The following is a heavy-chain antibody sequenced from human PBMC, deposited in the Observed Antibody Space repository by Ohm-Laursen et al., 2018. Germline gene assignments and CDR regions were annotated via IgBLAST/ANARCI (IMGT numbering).Heavy chain of an antibody. D-gene: IGHD6-19*01. V-gene: IGHV3-21*01. Sequence: GSLRLSCAASGFTFSSYTMSWVRQAPGKGLQWVSTIIRTGSTKYYVDSVKGRFTISRDNVKNSLYLQMNSLRADDTAVYYCARGRLSSGGSKAFDYWGQGTMVTVSS. J-gene: IGHJ4*02. CDR3: ARGRLSSGGSKAFDY. CDR2: IIRTGSTK. CDR1: GFTFSSYT.